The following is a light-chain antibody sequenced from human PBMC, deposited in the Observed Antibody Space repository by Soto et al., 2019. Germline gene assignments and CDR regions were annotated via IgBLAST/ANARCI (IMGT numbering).Light chain of an antibody. CDR2: GAS. Sequence: EIVLTQSPGTLSLSPGERATLSCRASQSVSSSYLAWYQQKPGQAPRLLIYGASSRATGIPDRFSGSGSGTDFTLTISRLEPEDFAVYYCQHYGSSHFTFEHGTNVDIQ. J-gene: IGKJ3*01. V-gene: IGKV3-20*01. CDR1: QSVSSSY. CDR3: QHYGSSHFT.